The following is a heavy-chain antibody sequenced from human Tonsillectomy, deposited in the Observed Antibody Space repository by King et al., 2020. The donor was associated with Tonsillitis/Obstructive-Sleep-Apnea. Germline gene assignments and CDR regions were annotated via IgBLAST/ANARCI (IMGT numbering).Heavy chain of an antibody. CDR3: ARQHIVVVEAADAFDI. D-gene: IGHD2-15*01. Sequence: VQLQQWGAGLLKPSETLSLTCAVYGGSFSGYYWTWIRQPPGKGLEWIGEINHSGSTNYNPSLKSRVTISLDTSKNQFSLKLSSVTAADTAVYYCARQHIVVVEAADAFDIWGQGTMVTVSS. CDR1: GGSFSGYY. V-gene: IGHV4-34*01. J-gene: IGHJ3*02. CDR2: INHSGST.